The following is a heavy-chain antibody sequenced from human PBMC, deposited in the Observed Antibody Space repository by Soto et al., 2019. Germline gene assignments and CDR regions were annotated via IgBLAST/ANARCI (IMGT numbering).Heavy chain of an antibody. J-gene: IGHJ6*02. V-gene: IGHV1-46*01. CDR1: GYTFTSYY. D-gene: IGHD6-19*01. CDR3: ARDGAVVGRGYYYNYGRDV. CDR2: INPSGGST. Sequence: ASVKVYCKAYGYTFTSYYMHWVRQAPGQRLEWMGIINPSGGSTSNAQKFQGRVTMTRETSTSTVYMELSSLRSEDTAVYDCARDGAVVGRGYYYNYGRDVGGQGTTATVPS.